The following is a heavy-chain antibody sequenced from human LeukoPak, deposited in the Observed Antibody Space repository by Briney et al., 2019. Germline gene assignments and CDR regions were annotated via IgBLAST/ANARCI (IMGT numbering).Heavy chain of an antibody. Sequence: PGGSLRLSCAASGFTFRNYATDWVRQAPGKGLEWVAVISYDGSNKYYADSVKGRFTISRDNSKNTLYLQMNSLRAEDTAVYYCARGGSDWYGPFDYWGQGTLVTVSS. J-gene: IGHJ4*02. D-gene: IGHD6-19*01. CDR3: ARGGSDWYGPFDY. CDR2: ISYDGSNK. CDR1: GFTFRNYA. V-gene: IGHV3-30-3*01.